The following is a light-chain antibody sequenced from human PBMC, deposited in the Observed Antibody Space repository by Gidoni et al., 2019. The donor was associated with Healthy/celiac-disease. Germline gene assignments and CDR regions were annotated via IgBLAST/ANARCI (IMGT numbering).Light chain of an antibody. CDR2: EVS. CDR3: SSYAGSNNLV. J-gene: IGLJ3*02. V-gene: IGLV2-8*01. Sequence: QSALTQPPSASASPGQSVPISCTGTSSDVGGYNYVSWYQQHTGKAPKLMIYEVSKRPSGVPDRFSGSKSGNTASLTVSGLQAEDEADYYCSSYAGSNNLVFGGGTKLTVL. CDR1: SSDVGGYNY.